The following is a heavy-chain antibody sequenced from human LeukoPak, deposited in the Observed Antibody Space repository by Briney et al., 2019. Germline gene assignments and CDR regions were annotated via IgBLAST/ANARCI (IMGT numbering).Heavy chain of an antibody. J-gene: IGHJ3*02. CDR1: GFTVSSNY. D-gene: IGHD6-13*01. CDR3: ARGLQQLVRDAFDI. CDR2: IYSGGST. V-gene: IGHV3-66*01. Sequence: PGGSLRLSCAASGFTVSSNYMSWVRQAPGKGLEWVSVIYSGGSTYYADSVKGRFTISRDNSKNTLYLQMNSLRAEDTAVYYCARGLQQLVRDAFDIWGQGTMVTVSS.